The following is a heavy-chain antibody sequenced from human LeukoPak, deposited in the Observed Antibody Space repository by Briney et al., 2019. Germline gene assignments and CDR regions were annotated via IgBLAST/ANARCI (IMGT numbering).Heavy chain of an antibody. V-gene: IGHV4-59*01. D-gene: IGHD6-19*01. Sequence: SETLSLTCTVSGGSISTYYWSWIRQPPGKGLEWIGYIYYSGSTNYNPSLKSRVTISVDTSKNQFSLKLSSVTAADTAVYYCARGRGYSSGWYLPRDAFDIWGQGTMVTVSS. J-gene: IGHJ3*02. CDR1: GGSISTYY. CDR3: ARGRGYSSGWYLPRDAFDI. CDR2: IYYSGST.